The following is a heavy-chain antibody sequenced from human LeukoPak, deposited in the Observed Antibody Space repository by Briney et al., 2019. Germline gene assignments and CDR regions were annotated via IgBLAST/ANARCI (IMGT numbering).Heavy chain of an antibody. CDR3: ARAYYDSSGYYYIYFDY. D-gene: IGHD3-22*01. J-gene: IGHJ4*02. V-gene: IGHV3-30*04. CDR1: GFTFTIYS. CDR2: ISYDGSNK. Sequence: GGSLRLSCAASGFTFTIYSMHWVRQAPGKGLEWVAVISYDGSNKSYADSVKGRFTISRDNSKNTLYLQMNSLRAEDTAVYYCARAYYDSSGYYYIYFDYWGQGALVTVSS.